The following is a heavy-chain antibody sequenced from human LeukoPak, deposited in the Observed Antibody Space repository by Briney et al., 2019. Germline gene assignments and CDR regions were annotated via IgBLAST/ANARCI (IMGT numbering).Heavy chain of an antibody. D-gene: IGHD3-16*01. Sequence: GGSLRLSCAASGFTVSSNYMSWVRQAPGKGLEWVSVIYSGGSTYYADSVKGRFTISRDDAKNSLYLQMSNLRAEDTAVYFCARGGGLDVWGQGATVTVSS. CDR1: GFTVSSNY. CDR2: IYSGGST. J-gene: IGHJ6*02. V-gene: IGHV3-53*01. CDR3: ARGGGLDV.